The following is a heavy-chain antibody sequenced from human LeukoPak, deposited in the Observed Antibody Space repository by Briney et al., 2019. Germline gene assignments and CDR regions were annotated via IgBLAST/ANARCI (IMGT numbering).Heavy chain of an antibody. J-gene: IGHJ4*02. CDR1: GFTFSSYG. D-gene: IGHD5-18*01. CDR2: ISYDGSNK. V-gene: IGHV3-30*18. CDR3: AKDRNSYGSEYYFDY. Sequence: GRSLRLSCAASGFTFSSYGMHWVRQAPGKGLEWVAVISYDGSNKYYADSVKGRFTISRDNSKNTLYLQMNSLRAEDTAVYYCAKDRNSYGSEYYFDYWGQGTLVTVSS.